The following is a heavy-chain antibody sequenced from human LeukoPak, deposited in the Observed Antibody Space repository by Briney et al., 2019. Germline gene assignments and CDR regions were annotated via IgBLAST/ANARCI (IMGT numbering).Heavy chain of an antibody. CDR2: IYYSGST. CDR1: GGSISSGGYY. Sequence: SETLSLTCTVSGGSISSGGYYWSWIRQHPGKGLEWIGYIYYSGSTYYNPSLKSRVTISVDTSKNQFSLKLSSVTAADTAVYYCARRMRTTVTTDDAFDIWGQGTMVTVSS. D-gene: IGHD4-17*01. V-gene: IGHV4-31*03. J-gene: IGHJ3*02. CDR3: ARRMRTTVTTDDAFDI.